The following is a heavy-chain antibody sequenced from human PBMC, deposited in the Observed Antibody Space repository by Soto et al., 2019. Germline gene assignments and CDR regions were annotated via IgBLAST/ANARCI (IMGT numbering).Heavy chain of an antibody. J-gene: IGHJ4*02. CDR2: INPESGGT. Sequence: QVQLVQSGAEVTKPGASVKVSCQTSAYTFTGYSIHWVRQAPGHGLEWMGWINPESGGTNYAQKFQGRVTMSRDTTIDTAFMELSSLFSDDTAVYSCGCFGGDSDFWGREPVVTVSS. D-gene: IGHD3-16*01. CDR1: AYTFTGYS. CDR3: GCFGGDSDF. V-gene: IGHV1-2*02.